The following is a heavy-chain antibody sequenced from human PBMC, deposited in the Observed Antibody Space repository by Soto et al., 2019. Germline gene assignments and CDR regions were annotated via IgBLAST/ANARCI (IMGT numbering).Heavy chain of an antibody. CDR2: VDPSGNT. Sequence: QVHLQESGPGLLKPSQTLSLTCTVSGGSINSGGYYWTWIRQHPEKGLEWLGNVDPSGNTYYNPSLRSRLSISLSASQNEFSMQVTSMTAAHTAVYFCVRGRGYTFQNFFDLWGQGSLVTVSS. J-gene: IGHJ5*02. CDR1: GGSINSGGYY. CDR3: VRGRGYTFQNFFDL. D-gene: IGHD5-18*01. V-gene: IGHV4-31*03.